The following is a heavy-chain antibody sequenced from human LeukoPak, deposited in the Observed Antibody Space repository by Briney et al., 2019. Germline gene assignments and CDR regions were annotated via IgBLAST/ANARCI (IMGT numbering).Heavy chain of an antibody. Sequence: GGSLRLSCAASGFTFSSYSMNWVRQAPGKGLEWVSSISSSSSYIYYADSVKGRFTISRDNAKNSLYLQMNSLRAEDTAVYYCAREPRRAVAGTVSWGQGTLVTVSS. CDR2: ISSSSSYI. CDR3: AREPRRAVAGTVS. V-gene: IGHV3-21*01. D-gene: IGHD6-19*01. CDR1: GFTFSSYS. J-gene: IGHJ4*02.